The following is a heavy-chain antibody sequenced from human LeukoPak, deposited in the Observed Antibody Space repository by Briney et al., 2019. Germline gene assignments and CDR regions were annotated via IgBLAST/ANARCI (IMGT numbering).Heavy chain of an antibody. CDR3: ARGSSGY. CDR2: ISPSGSTI. Sequence: PGGSLRLSCAASGFTFSSYEMNWVRQAPGKGLEWVSYISPSGSTIYYADSVKGRFTISRDNAKNSLYLQMNSLRAEDTAVYYCARGSSGYWGQGTLVTVSS. D-gene: IGHD6-6*01. CDR1: GFTFSSYE. J-gene: IGHJ4*02. V-gene: IGHV3-48*03.